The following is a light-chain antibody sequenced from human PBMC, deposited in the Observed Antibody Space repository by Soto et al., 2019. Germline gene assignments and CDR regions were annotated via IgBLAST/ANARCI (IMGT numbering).Light chain of an antibody. CDR2: DVS. V-gene: IGLV2-14*03. CDR3: SSYTTSNTRQIV. CDR1: SSDVGGYNY. Sequence: SVLPQPASVSGSPGQSITISCTGTSSDVGGYNYVSWYQHHPGKAPKLLIYDVSNRPSGVSNRFSGSKSDNTASLTIPGLQPEDEADYYCSSYTTSNTRQIVFGTGTKVTVL. J-gene: IGLJ1*01.